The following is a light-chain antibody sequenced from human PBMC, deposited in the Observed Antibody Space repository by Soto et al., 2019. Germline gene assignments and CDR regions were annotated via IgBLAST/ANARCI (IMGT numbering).Light chain of an antibody. V-gene: IGKV1-39*01. CDR1: RSISRY. CDR3: QQNYRATPWT. CDR2: AAS. Sequence: DIQMTQSPSSLSASVGGRITITCRASRSISRYLNWYQHKPGKAPKLLINAASSLERGVPSRFSGGGSGTDFTLNISSLQPDDFATYYCQQNYRATPWTFGQGTKVDIK. J-gene: IGKJ1*01.